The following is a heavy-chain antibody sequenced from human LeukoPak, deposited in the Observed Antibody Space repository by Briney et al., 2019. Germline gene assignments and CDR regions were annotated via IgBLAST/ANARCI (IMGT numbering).Heavy chain of an antibody. CDR3: TTDVDYYGSGAY. V-gene: IGHV4-59*01. CDR2: IYYSGST. Sequence: SETLSLTCTVSGGFLSDYYWSWIRQPPGKGLEWIGYIYYSGSTNYNPSLKSRVTISVDTSKNQFSLKLNSVTAADTAVYYCTTDVDYYGSGAYWGQGTLVTVSS. J-gene: IGHJ4*02. CDR1: GGFLSDYY. D-gene: IGHD3-10*01.